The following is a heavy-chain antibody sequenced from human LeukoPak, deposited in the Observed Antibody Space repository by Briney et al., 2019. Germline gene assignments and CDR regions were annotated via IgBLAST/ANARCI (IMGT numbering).Heavy chain of an antibody. CDR3: VPQGVSNLDF. CDR1: GFTFSNYW. D-gene: IGHD2-21*01. Sequence: PGGSLRLSCVASGFTFSNYWMSWVRQAPGKVLQWVANIQGDGSAEDYADSVRGRFTISRDNAKNSLFLQMNSLRPEDTALYYCVPQGVSNLDFWGQGTLVTVSS. V-gene: IGHV3-7*01. J-gene: IGHJ4*02. CDR2: IQGDGSAE.